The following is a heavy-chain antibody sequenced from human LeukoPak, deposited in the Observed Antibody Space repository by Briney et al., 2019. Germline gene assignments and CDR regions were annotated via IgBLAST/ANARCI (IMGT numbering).Heavy chain of an antibody. D-gene: IGHD3-10*01. CDR1: GFTFSSYW. J-gene: IGHJ4*02. Sequence: GGSLRLSCAASGFTFSSYWMHWVRQAPGKGLEWVSAISGSGGSTYYADSVKGWFTISRDNSKNTLYLQVNSLRAEDAAVYYCAKESGRYYGSGFCDYWGQGTLVTVSS. CDR2: ISGSGGST. CDR3: AKESGRYYGSGFCDY. V-gene: IGHV3-23*01.